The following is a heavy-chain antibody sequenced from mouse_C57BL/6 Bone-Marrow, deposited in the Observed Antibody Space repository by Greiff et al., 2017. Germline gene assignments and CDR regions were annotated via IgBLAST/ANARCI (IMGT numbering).Heavy chain of an antibody. CDR2: IDPVAGET. CDR3: SRIDCYGSSPYWYFDV. D-gene: IGHD1-1*01. CDR1: GFNIKDYY. Sequence: EVQLLQSGAELVKPGASVKLSCTASGFNIKDYYMPWVKQRTEQGLEWIGRIDPVAGETKYAPTFPGQATITADTSSNTAYLQLSSLTSEDTAVYYCSRIDCYGSSPYWYFDVWGTGTTVTVSS. V-gene: IGHV14-2*01. J-gene: IGHJ1*03.